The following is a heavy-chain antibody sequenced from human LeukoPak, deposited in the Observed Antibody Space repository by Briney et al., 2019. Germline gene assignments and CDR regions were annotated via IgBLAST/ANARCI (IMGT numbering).Heavy chain of an antibody. CDR1: GYTFIDYY. Sequence: GASVKVSCKASGYTFIDYYMHWVRQAPGQGLEWMGWINPNSGGTNYAQKFQGRVTMTRDTSISTAYMELSRLRSDDTAVYYCATPYDFWSGYSLGYWGQGTLVTVSS. CDR2: INPNSGGT. CDR3: ATPYDFWSGYSLGY. D-gene: IGHD3-3*01. V-gene: IGHV1-2*02. J-gene: IGHJ4*02.